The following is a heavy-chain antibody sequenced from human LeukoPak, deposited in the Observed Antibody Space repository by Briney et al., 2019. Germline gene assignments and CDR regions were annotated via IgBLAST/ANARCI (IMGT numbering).Heavy chain of an antibody. J-gene: IGHJ3*02. CDR2: ISYDGSNK. Sequence: GGSLRLSCAASGFTLSSYGMHWVRQAPGKGLEWVAVISYDGSNKYYADSVKGRFTISRDNSKNTLYLQMNSLRAEDTAVYYCARDQGEASVDTAMVNDAFDIWGQGTMVTVSS. CDR1: GFTLSSYG. D-gene: IGHD5-18*01. V-gene: IGHV3-30*03. CDR3: ARDQGEASVDTAMVNDAFDI.